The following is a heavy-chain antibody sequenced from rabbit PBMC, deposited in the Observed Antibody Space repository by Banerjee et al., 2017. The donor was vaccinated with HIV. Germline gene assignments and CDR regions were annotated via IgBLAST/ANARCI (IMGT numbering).Heavy chain of an antibody. CDR2: INSSSGST. CDR1: GFSFNSYV. D-gene: IGHD4-1*01. V-gene: IGHV1S40*01. CDR3: ARDLAGVIGWNFGL. J-gene: IGHJ4*01. Sequence: QSLEESGGDLVKPGASLTLTCTASGFSFNSYVTCWVRQAPGKGLEWIACINSSSGSTAYATWAKGRFTISRTSSTTVALQMTSLTAADTATYFCARDLAGVIGWNFGLWGQGTLVTVS.